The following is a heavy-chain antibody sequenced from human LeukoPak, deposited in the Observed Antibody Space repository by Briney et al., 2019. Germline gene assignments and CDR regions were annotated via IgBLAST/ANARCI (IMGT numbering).Heavy chain of an antibody. J-gene: IGHJ3*02. Sequence: GGCLSLSCAASGFTFSSYWMHWVRQAPGKGLVWVSRINTDGSITNYAGSVKGRFTISRDNAKNTLYLQMNSLRAEDTAVYYCARSAAGSAFDIWGQGTMVTVSS. CDR3: ARSAAGSAFDI. D-gene: IGHD6-13*01. CDR1: GFTFSSYW. CDR2: INTDGSIT. V-gene: IGHV3-74*01.